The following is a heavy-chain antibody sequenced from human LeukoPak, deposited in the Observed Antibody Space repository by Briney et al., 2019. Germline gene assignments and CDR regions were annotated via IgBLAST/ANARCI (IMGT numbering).Heavy chain of an antibody. Sequence: SETLSLTRSVSGGSISSSGYYWGWIRQPPGKGLEWIGSVYYSGTTYYNPSLKSRVIISVDTSKNQFSLRLSSVTAADTAIYYCAREYSSSRYDYWGQGTPVSVSS. J-gene: IGHJ4*02. CDR2: VYYSGTT. CDR3: AREYSSSRYDY. D-gene: IGHD6-13*01. V-gene: IGHV4-39*07. CDR1: GGSISSSGYY.